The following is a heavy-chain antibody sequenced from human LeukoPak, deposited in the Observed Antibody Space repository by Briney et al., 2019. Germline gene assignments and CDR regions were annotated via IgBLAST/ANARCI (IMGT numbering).Heavy chain of an antibody. CDR3: ARSGDYFDSSGYYPFDY. J-gene: IGHJ4*02. V-gene: IGHV1-69*04. CDR1: GGTFSNYA. D-gene: IGHD3-22*01. Sequence: SVKLSFKASGGTFSNYAISWVRQAPGQGLEWMGRIIPIIGVANYAQKFQGRVTITADKSTNTAYMELSSLRFEDTAVYYCARSGDYFDSSGYYPFDYWGQGTRVTVSS. CDR2: IIPIIGVA.